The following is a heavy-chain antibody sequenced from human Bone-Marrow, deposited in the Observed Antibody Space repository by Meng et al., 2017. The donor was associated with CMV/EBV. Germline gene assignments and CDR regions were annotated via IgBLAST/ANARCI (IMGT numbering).Heavy chain of an antibody. J-gene: IGHJ4*02. Sequence: WGGGWVKLPGASSLTSSEHVGSSVAYHWSWCGQPPGRGRVGRVEWIRGESANNNQSQKRRGTISVDTSENQFTPKLGSVTATDAAVYYCARGLRITMVRGSRLDYWGQGTLVTVSS. V-gene: IGHV4-34*04. D-gene: IGHD3-10*01. CDR3: ARGLRITMVRGSRLDY. CDR1: VGSSVAYH. CDR2: WIRGESA.